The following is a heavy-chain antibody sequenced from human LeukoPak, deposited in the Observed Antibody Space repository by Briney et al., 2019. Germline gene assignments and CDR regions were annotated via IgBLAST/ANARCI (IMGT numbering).Heavy chain of an antibody. J-gene: IGHJ4*02. D-gene: IGHD3-16*01. CDR1: GITFSSYG. V-gene: IGHV3-23*01. Sequence: GGTLRLSCAASGITFSSYGMSWVRQAPGKGLEWVSSISSTGGTTYYADSVKGRFTISRDNSKNTLYLQMNSLRAEDTAIYYCAKTYVWYYFDYWGQGILVTVSS. CDR2: ISSTGGTT. CDR3: AKTYVWYYFDY.